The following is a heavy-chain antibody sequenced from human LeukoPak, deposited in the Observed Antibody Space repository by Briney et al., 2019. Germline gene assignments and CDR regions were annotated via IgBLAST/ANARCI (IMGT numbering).Heavy chain of an antibody. CDR3: ARDQRRLGELSPRPIDY. Sequence: SETLSLTCTVSGYSISSGYYWGWIRQPPGKGLEWIGSIYYSGSTYYNPSLKSRVTISVDTSKNQFSLKLSSVTAADTAVYYCARDQRRLGELSPRPIDYWGQGTLVTVSS. CDR1: GYSISSGYY. V-gene: IGHV4-38-2*02. CDR2: IYYSGST. J-gene: IGHJ4*02. D-gene: IGHD3-16*02.